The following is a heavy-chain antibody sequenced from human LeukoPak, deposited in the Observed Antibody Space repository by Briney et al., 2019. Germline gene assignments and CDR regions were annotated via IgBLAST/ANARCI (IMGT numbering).Heavy chain of an antibody. CDR1: GYTFTSYY. CDR2: INPSGGST. J-gene: IGHJ4*02. CDR3: ARVRNDGSGSYPLGY. Sequence: GASVKVSCKASGYTFTSYYMHWVRQAPGQGLEWMGIINPSGGSTSYAQKFQGRVTMTRDMSTSTVYMELSSLRSEDTAVYYCARVRNDGSGSYPLGYWGQGTLVTVSS. V-gene: IGHV1-46*01. D-gene: IGHD3-10*01.